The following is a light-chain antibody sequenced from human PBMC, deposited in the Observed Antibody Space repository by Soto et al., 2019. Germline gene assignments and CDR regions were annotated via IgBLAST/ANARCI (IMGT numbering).Light chain of an antibody. Sequence: QAVVTQTPSASGTPGQRVTISCAGSSSNIGSNTVNWYQQLPGTAPKLLIYSNNQRPSGVPDRFSGSKSGTSASLAISGLQSEDAADYYCAAWDDSLNGWVFGGGTKLTVL. CDR2: SNN. J-gene: IGLJ3*02. CDR3: AAWDDSLNGWV. CDR1: SSNIGSNT. V-gene: IGLV1-44*01.